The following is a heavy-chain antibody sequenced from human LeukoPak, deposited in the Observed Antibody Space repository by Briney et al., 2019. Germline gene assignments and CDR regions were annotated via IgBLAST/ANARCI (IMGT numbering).Heavy chain of an antibody. D-gene: IGHD6-19*01. CDR2: ICAAGYGT. CDR3: AKRDNSAWYSLDY. CDR1: GFTFSSFA. V-gene: IGHV3-23*01. Sequence: GGSLRLSCAASGFTFSSFAMSWVRQAPGKGLEWVSSICAAGYGTYYADSVKGRFTISRDNSKNTVHLQMNSLRAEDTAVYYCAKRDNSAWYSLDYWGQGTLVTVSS. J-gene: IGHJ4*02.